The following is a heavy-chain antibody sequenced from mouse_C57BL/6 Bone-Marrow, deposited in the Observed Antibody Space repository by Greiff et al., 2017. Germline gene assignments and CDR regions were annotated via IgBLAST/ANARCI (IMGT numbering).Heavy chain of an antibody. Sequence: EVKVVESGPVLVKPGASVKMSCKASGYTFTDYYMNWVKQSHGKSLEWIGVINPYNGGTSYNQKFKGKATLTVDKSSSTAYMELNSLTSEDSAVYYCARNFDYWGQGTTLTVSS. V-gene: IGHV1-19*01. CDR2: INPYNGGT. J-gene: IGHJ2*01. CDR3: ARNFDY. CDR1: GYTFTDYY.